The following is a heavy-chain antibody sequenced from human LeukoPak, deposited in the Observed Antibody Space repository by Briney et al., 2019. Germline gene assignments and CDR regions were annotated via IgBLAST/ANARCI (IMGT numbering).Heavy chain of an antibody. V-gene: IGHV4-34*01. J-gene: IGHJ4*02. CDR2: INHSGST. Sequence: SETLSLTCADYGGSFSGYYWSWIRQPPGKGGEGMGEINHSGSTKYNTSLKSRVTISVDTSKTQFSLKLSSVTAADTAVYYCARDSYCSSTSCYNGDYFDYWGQGTLVTVSS. D-gene: IGHD2-2*02. CDR1: GGSFSGYY. CDR3: ARDSYCSSTSCYNGDYFDY.